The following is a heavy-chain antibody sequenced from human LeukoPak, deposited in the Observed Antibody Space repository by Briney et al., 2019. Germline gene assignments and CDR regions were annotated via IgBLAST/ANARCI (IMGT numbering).Heavy chain of an antibody. CDR1: GFTVSSNY. CDR2: IYRSGST. Sequence: AGGSLRLSCAASGFTVSSNYMSWVRQAPGEGLEWVSVIYRSGSTYYADSVKGRFTISRDNSKNTLYLQMNSLRAEDTAVYYCAGQTGTTPNWFDPWGQGTLVTVSS. V-gene: IGHV3-53*01. J-gene: IGHJ5*02. D-gene: IGHD1-7*01. CDR3: AGQTGTTPNWFDP.